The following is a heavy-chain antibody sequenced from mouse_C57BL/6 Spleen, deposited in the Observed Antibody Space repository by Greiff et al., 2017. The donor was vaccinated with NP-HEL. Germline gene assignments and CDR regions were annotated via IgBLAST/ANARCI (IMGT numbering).Heavy chain of an antibody. CDR3: ARENYGSRSFDY. CDR2: INPNNGGT. Sequence: VQLQQSGPELVKPGASVKISCKASGYTFTDYYMNWVKQSHGKSLEWIGDINPNNGGTSYNQKFKGKATLTVDKSSSTAYMELRSLTSEDSAVYYCARENYGSRSFDYWGQGTTLTVSS. V-gene: IGHV1-26*01. J-gene: IGHJ2*01. CDR1: GYTFTDYY. D-gene: IGHD1-1*01.